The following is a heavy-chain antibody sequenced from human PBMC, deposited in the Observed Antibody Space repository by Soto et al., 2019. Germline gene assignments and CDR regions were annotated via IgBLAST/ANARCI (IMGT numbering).Heavy chain of an antibody. V-gene: IGHV3-23*01. CDR3: SKMASDYINSLVA. J-gene: IGHJ5*02. Sequence: PGGSLRLSCSASGVTFDAYAMSWVRQAPGKGLEWVSSIGSSGGNTYYAAAVRGRFTISRDNARNTVDLQINTLRAEDTAVYFGSKMASDYINSLVAWCQGTGLSVAS. D-gene: IGHD4-4*01. CDR1: GVTFDAYA. CDR2: IGSSGGNT.